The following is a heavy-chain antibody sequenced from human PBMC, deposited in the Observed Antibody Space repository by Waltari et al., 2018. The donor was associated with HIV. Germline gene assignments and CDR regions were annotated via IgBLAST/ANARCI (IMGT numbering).Heavy chain of an antibody. CDR3: ARGGVSGYLYGMDV. Sequence: QVQLVQSGAEVKKPGASVKVSCKASGYTFTRYDINWVRQATGQGLEWMGLMNPKSGNTGYAQKFQGRVTMTRNTSISTAYMELSSLRSEDTAVYYCARGGVSGYLYGMDVWGQGTTVTVSS. D-gene: IGHD5-12*01. J-gene: IGHJ6*02. V-gene: IGHV1-8*01. CDR2: MNPKSGNT. CDR1: GYTFTRYD.